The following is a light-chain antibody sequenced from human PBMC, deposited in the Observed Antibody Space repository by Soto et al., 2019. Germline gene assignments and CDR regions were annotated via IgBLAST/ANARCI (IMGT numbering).Light chain of an antibody. Sequence: DIQMTQSPSTLSASVGDRVTITCRASQTIDGWLAWYQQKPGKAPKLVIYDASSLESGVPSRFSGSGSGTEFTLTISSLQPDDFATYFCQQYNTLWTFGQGTKVEIK. CDR3: QQYNTLWT. V-gene: IGKV1-5*01. CDR2: DAS. CDR1: QTIDGW. J-gene: IGKJ1*01.